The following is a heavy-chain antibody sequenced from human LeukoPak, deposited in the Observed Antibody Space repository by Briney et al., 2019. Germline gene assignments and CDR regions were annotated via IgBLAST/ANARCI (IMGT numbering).Heavy chain of an antibody. J-gene: IGHJ6*02. V-gene: IGHV3-74*01. Sequence: PGGSLRLSCAASGFPFSSYWMHWVRQVPGKGLLWVSRINSDGSATIYADSVRGRFTISRDNAKNTLYLPMSGLRVEDTAVYHCASDSPYYGMDVWGQGTTVTVSS. CDR1: GFPFSSYW. CDR2: INSDGSAT. CDR3: ASDSPYYGMDV.